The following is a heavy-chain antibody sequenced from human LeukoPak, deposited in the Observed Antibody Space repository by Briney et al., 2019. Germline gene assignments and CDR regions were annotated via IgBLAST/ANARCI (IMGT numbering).Heavy chain of an antibody. CDR3: ARLRRIAVAGLEFDY. D-gene: IGHD6-19*01. Sequence: SETLSLTCTVSGGSISSSSYYWGWIRQPPGKGLEWIGSIYYSGSTYYNPSLKSRVTVSVDTSKNQFSLKLSSVTAADTAVYYCARLRRIAVAGLEFDYWGQGTLVTVSS. CDR2: IYYSGST. J-gene: IGHJ4*02. CDR1: GGSISSSSYY. V-gene: IGHV4-39*01.